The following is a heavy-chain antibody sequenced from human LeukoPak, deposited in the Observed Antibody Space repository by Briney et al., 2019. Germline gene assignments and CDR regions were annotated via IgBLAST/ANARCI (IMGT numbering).Heavy chain of an antibody. CDR2: ISFSGGST. CDR1: GFTFSSYA. D-gene: IGHD6-13*01. V-gene: IGHV3-23*01. Sequence: QAGGSLRLSCAASGFTFSSYAMSWVRQAPGKGLEWVSVISFSGGSTDYADSVKGRFTISRDNSKNTLYLQMNSLRPDDTAVYYCAKDRAGGSVWYAFDPWGQGTLVTVSS. CDR3: AKDRAGGSVWYAFDP. J-gene: IGHJ5*02.